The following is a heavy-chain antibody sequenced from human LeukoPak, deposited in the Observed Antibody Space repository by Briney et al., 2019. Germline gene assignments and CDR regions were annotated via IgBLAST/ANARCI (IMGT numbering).Heavy chain of an antibody. CDR3: AIKPYTSAWYPRDY. D-gene: IGHD6-19*01. V-gene: IGHV4-34*01. CDR1: GGSFSGYY. Sequence: SETLSLTCAVYGGSFSGYYWNWIRQPPGKGLEWIGEINHSGNTNYNPSLKSRVTISVDTSKNQFSLKLSSVTAADTAVYYCAIKPYTSAWYPRDYWGQGTLVTVSS. CDR2: INHSGNT. J-gene: IGHJ4*02.